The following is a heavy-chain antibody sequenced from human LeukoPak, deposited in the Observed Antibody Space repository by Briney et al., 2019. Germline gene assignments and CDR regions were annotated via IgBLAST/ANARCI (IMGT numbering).Heavy chain of an antibody. J-gene: IGHJ4*02. V-gene: IGHV4-59*08. CDR1: GGSISSYY. Sequence: SETLSLTCTVSGGSISSYYWSWIRQAPGKGMEWIGNIYYSGSTNYNPSLKSRATVSVDTSKNQFSLKLSSVTAADTAVYYCARHGTLGSTTYPLDYWGQGTLVTVSS. CDR2: IYYSGST. D-gene: IGHD1-26*01. CDR3: ARHGTLGSTTYPLDY.